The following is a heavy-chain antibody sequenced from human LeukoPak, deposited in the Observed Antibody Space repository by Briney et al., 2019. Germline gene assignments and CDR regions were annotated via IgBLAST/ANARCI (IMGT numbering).Heavy chain of an antibody. CDR3: ARDLDWAFDY. J-gene: IGHJ4*02. D-gene: IGHD3-9*01. CDR1: GFTFSDYA. V-gene: IGHV3-23*01. CDR2: ISASGGTT. Sequence: GGSLRLSCAAPGFTFSDYAMNWVRQAPGRGLEWLAAISASGGTTYYTDSVSGRFVISRDNAKNSLYLQMNSLRAEDTAVYYCARDLDWAFDYWGQGTLVTVSS.